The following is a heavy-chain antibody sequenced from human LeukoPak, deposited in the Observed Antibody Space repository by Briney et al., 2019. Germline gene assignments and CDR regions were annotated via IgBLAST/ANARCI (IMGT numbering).Heavy chain of an antibody. CDR1: GYTFTGYY. V-gene: IGHV1-2*06. CDR3: ARTRAFYDSSGPGDY. D-gene: IGHD3-22*01. CDR2: INPNSGGT. J-gene: IGHJ4*02. Sequence: ASVKVSCKASGYTFTGYYMHWVRQAPGQGLEWMGRINPNSGGTNYAQKFQGRVTMTRDTSISTAYMELSRLRSDDTAMYYRARTRAFYDSSGPGDYWGQGTLVTVSS.